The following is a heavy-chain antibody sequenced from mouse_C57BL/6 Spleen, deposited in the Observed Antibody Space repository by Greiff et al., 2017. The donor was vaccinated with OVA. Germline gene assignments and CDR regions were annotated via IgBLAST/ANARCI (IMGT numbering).Heavy chain of an antibody. V-gene: IGHV5-9*01. CDR2: ISGGGGNT. J-gene: IGHJ2*01. CDR1: GFTFSSYT. Sequence: EVHLVESGGGLVKPGGSLKLSCAASGFTFSSYTMSWVRQTPEKRLEWVATISGGGGNTYYPDSVKGRFTISRDNAKNTLYLQMSSLRSEDTALYYCARRGHDYGDFDYWGRGTTLTVSS. D-gene: IGHD2-4*01. CDR3: ARRGHDYGDFDY.